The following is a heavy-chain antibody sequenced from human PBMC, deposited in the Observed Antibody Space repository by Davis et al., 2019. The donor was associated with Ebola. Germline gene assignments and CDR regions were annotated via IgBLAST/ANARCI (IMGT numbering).Heavy chain of an antibody. J-gene: IGHJ4*02. CDR1: GGSISTTSYY. D-gene: IGHD1/OR15-1a*01. CDR2: VDHSGST. CDR3: ARVRTGPDGYFDY. Sequence: SETLSLTCTVSGGSISTTSYYWGWIRQPPGKGLEWIGEVDHSGSTNYNPSFKSRVIVSEDASKNQFSLKLTSLTAADTAVYYCARVRTGPDGYFDYWGQGILVAVSS. V-gene: IGHV4-39*07.